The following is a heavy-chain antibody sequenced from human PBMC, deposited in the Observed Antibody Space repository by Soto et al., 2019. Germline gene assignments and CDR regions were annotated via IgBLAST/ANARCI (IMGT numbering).Heavy chain of an antibody. CDR3: ARSRGYSYGFPLYNWFDP. Sequence: SVKVSCKASGGTFNSYAISWVRQAPGQGLEWMGGIIPIFGTANYAQKFQGRVTITADKSTSTAYMELSSLRSEDTAVYYCARSRGYSYGFPLYNWFDPWGQGTLVTVSS. CDR1: GGTFNSYA. D-gene: IGHD5-18*01. V-gene: IGHV1-69*06. CDR2: IIPIFGTA. J-gene: IGHJ5*02.